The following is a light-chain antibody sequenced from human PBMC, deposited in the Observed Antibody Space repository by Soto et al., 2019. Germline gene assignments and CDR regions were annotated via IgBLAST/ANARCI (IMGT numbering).Light chain of an antibody. CDR2: DVS. V-gene: IGLV2-14*03. J-gene: IGLJ1*01. CDR3: SSCTSSSTFV. CDR1: SSDVGGYNC. Sequence: QSALAQPASVSGSPGQSVAISCSGTSSDVGGYNCVSWYQQHPGKAPKLTIYDVSNRPSGVSDCFSGSKSGNTASLTISGLQAEDEAEYYCSSCTSSSTFVFGTGTKLTVL.